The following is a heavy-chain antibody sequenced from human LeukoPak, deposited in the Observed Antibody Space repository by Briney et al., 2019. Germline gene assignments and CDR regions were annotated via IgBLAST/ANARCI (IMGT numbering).Heavy chain of an antibody. CDR3: ARLRYYGSGSYYPDYYFDY. Sequence: GESLKISCKGSGYSFTSYWIGWVRQMPGKGLEWMGIIYPGDSDTRYSPSFQGQVTISADKSISTAYLQWSSLKASDTAMYYCARLRYYGSGSYYPDYYFDYWGQGTLVTVSS. J-gene: IGHJ4*02. V-gene: IGHV5-51*01. CDR2: IYPGDSDT. CDR1: GYSFTSYW. D-gene: IGHD3-10*01.